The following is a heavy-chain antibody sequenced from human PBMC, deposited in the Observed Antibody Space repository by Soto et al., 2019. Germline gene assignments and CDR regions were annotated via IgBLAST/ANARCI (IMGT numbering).Heavy chain of an antibody. CDR2: SNTDGSVA. CDR1: GLTFRSYW. D-gene: IGHD2-21*01. V-gene: IGHV3-74*03. Sequence: EVQLVESGGGLVQPGESLRLSCAASGLTFRSYWMHWVRQAPGKGLVWVSRSNTDGSVAMYVVSVKGRFTISRDNAKNTLFLHMNSLRAEDTAVYYCVRDMQLWRPYSWGQGTLVTLSS. CDR3: VRDMQLWRPYS. J-gene: IGHJ4*02.